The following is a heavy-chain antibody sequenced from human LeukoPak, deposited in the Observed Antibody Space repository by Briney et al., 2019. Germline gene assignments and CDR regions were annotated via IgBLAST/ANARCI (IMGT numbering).Heavy chain of an antibody. V-gene: IGHV3-48*04. CDR1: GFTFSDYS. Sequence: PGGSLRLSCAASGFTFSDYSMNWVRQAPGKGLEWVSQISGRGSLIYYADSVKGRFTISRDNAENSLYLQMNSLRAEDTAVYYCARDLFSNYDDSSGYLDYWGQGTLVTVSS. CDR2: ISGRGSLI. CDR3: ARDLFSNYDDSSGYLDY. J-gene: IGHJ4*02. D-gene: IGHD3-22*01.